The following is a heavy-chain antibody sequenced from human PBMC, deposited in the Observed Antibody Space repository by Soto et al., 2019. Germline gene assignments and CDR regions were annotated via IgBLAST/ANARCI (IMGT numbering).Heavy chain of an antibody. Sequence: QVQLVQSGAEVKKPGASVKVSCKASGYTFTSYYMHWVRQAPGQGLEWMGIINHSGGSTSYAQKFQGRVTMTRDTSTSTVYMELSSLRSEDTAVYYCARVGSSRWFDPWGQGTLVTASS. D-gene: IGHD6-6*01. V-gene: IGHV1-46*01. J-gene: IGHJ5*02. CDR2: INHSGGST. CDR3: ARVGSSRWFDP. CDR1: GYTFTSYY.